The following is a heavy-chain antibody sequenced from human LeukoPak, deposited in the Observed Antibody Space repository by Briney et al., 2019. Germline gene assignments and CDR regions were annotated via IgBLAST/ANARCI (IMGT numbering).Heavy chain of an antibody. Sequence: SETLSLTCTVSGGSIGGYYWSWVRQPPGKGLEWIGYISYIGSTSYNPSLESRVTISVDTSENQLSLKVSSVTAADTAVYYCARASGYNFNFDYWGQGTLVTVSS. V-gene: IGHV4-59*08. D-gene: IGHD5-18*01. CDR2: ISYIGST. CDR1: GGSIGGYY. J-gene: IGHJ4*02. CDR3: ARASGYNFNFDY.